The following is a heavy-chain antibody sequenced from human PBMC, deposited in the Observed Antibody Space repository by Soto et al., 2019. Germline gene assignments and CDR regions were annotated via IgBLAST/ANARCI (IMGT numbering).Heavy chain of an antibody. D-gene: IGHD6-13*01. V-gene: IGHV4-30-4*01. CDR2: IYYSGST. CDR3: TRERPDGSRLDP. J-gene: IGHJ5*02. CDR1: GGSISSGDYY. Sequence: SETRSLTCTVSGGSISSGDYYWSWIRQPPGKGLEWIGYIYYSGSTYYNPSLKSRVTISVDTSKNQFSLKLSSVTAADTAVYYCTRERPDGSRLDPRGQGTLVTVS.